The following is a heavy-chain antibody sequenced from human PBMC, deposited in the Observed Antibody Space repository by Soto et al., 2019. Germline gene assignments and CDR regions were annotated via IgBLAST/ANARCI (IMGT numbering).Heavy chain of an antibody. Sequence: EVQLVESGGGLVQPGGSLRLSCAVSGFTFSRYWMHWVRQAPGKGLLWVSRINIDGRTTNYADSVEGRFTISRDNAKNTLYLQMNNLRGEDTAEYYCVRGTSNWYGIDYWGQGTFVTVSS. CDR1: GFTFSRYW. J-gene: IGHJ4*02. D-gene: IGHD6-13*01. V-gene: IGHV3-74*01. CDR2: INIDGRTT. CDR3: VRGTSNWYGIDY.